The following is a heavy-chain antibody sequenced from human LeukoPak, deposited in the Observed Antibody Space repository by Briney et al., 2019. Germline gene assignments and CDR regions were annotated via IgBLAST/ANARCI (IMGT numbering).Heavy chain of an antibody. CDR1: GYTFIDYY. D-gene: IGHD6-13*01. Sequence: ATVKLSCKVSGYTFIDYYMHWVPQAPGKGLEWMGLVYPEDGETIYAEKFQGRLTINADTYTKTAYMELSSLRSEDTAIYYCARATDKGQQLGRGWFDPWGQGTLVTVSS. CDR2: VYPEDGET. J-gene: IGHJ5*02. V-gene: IGHV1-69-2*01. CDR3: ARATDKGQQLGRGWFDP.